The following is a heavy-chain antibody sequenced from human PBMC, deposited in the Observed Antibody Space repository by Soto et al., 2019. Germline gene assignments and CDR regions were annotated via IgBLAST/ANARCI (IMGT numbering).Heavy chain of an antibody. Sequence: SETLSLTCTVSRASIYTYSWTWIRQPAGKGLQWIGHIYSSGSANYSPSLKSRVSMSVDSSKNQISLKLSSVTAADTAVYYCSTIVGANDYWGQGALVTVSS. D-gene: IGHD1-26*01. J-gene: IGHJ4*02. CDR1: RASIYTYS. V-gene: IGHV4-4*07. CDR2: IYSSGSA. CDR3: STIVGANDY.